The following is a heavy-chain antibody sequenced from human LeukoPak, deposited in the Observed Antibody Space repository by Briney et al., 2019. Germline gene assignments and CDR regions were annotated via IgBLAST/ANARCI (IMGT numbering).Heavy chain of an antibody. CDR3: ARDRGGSYCDY. CDR2: INADNGNT. J-gene: IGHJ4*02. V-gene: IGHV1-3*01. Sequence: ASVKVSCKASGYTFTSYAMHWVRQAPGQRLEWMGWINADNGNTKYSQKFQGRVTVTRDTSASTAYMELSSLRSEDTAVYYCARDRGGSYCDYWGQGTLVTVSS. CDR1: GYTFTSYA. D-gene: IGHD1-26*01.